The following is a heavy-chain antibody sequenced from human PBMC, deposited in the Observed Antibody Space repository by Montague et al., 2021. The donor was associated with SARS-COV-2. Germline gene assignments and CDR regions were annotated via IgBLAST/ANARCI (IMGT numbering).Heavy chain of an antibody. CDR1: GGSMSDHY. J-gene: IGHJ5*02. Sequence: SETLSLTCTVSGGSMSDHYWAWTRQPPGKGLEWLAYIYYSGGINSNASLKSRVTMSVDTSKNQFSLKLTSVTAADTAVYYCARAVSARRAVNWFDPWGQGTLVTVSS. V-gene: IGHV4-59*11. CDR3: ARAVSARRAVNWFDP. CDR2: IYYSGGI. D-gene: IGHD6-6*01.